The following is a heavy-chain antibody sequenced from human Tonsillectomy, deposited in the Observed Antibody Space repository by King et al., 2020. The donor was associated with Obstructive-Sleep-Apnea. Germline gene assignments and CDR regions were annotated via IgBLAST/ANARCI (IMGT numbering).Heavy chain of an antibody. J-gene: IGHJ6*02. D-gene: IGHD5-12*01. Sequence: QLQESGPGLVKPSETLSLTCTVSGGSISSSYWSWIRQPPGKGLEWIGYIYYSGSTNYNPSLKSRVTISVDTSKNQFSLRLSSVTAADTATYYCACNKWLIRPNHVDVWGQGTTVTVSS. CDR2: IYYSGST. CDR1: GGSISSSY. CDR3: ACNKWLIRPNHVDV. V-gene: IGHV4-59*01.